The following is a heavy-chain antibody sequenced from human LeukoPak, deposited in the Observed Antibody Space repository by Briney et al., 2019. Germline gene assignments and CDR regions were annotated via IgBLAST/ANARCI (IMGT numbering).Heavy chain of an antibody. CDR3: ARAFVGGRYCSSTSCYADY. Sequence: PGRSLRLSCAASGFTFSSYGMHWVRQAPGKGLEWVAVIWYDGSNKYYADSVKGRFTISRDNSKNTLYLQMNSLRAEDTAVYDCARAFVGGRYCSSTSCYADYWGQGTLVTVSS. CDR2: IWYDGSNK. V-gene: IGHV3-33*01. J-gene: IGHJ4*02. D-gene: IGHD2-2*01. CDR1: GFTFSSYG.